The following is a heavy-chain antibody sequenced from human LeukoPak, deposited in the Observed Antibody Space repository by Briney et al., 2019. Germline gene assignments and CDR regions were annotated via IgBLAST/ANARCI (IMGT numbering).Heavy chain of an antibody. Sequence: KPSETLSLTCTVSGGSISSYYCSWIRQPPGKGLEWIGYIYYSGSTNYNPSLKSRVTISVDTSKNQFSLKLSSVTAADTAVYYCARDRGCNSTSCSDAFDIWGQGTMVTVSS. CDR1: GGSISSYY. CDR2: IYYSGST. D-gene: IGHD2-2*01. V-gene: IGHV4-59*01. CDR3: ARDRGCNSTSCSDAFDI. J-gene: IGHJ3*02.